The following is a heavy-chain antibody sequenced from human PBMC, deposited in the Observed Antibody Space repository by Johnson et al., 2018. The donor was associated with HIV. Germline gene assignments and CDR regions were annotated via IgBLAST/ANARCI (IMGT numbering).Heavy chain of an antibody. D-gene: IGHD3-16*01. CDR2: ISGSGGSQ. Sequence: MLLVESGGGLVQPGGSLRLSCAASGFTFSSYAISWVRQAPGKGLAWVSAISGSGGSQYYSDSLKGRFTISRYNYKNTLSLQMNRLRAEDTAVYSCADGGGGAFDIWGQGTMVTVSS. CDR1: GFTFSSYA. CDR3: ADGGGGAFDI. V-gene: IGHV3-23*04. J-gene: IGHJ3*02.